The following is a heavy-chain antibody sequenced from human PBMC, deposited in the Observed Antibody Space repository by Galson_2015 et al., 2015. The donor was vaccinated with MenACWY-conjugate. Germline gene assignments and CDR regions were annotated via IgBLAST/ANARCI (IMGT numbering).Heavy chain of an antibody. CDR3: AADRRQVRRGWLPY. CDR2: FNPGDGKT. Sequence: SVKVSCKVSGYTLTDLSMYWVRQAPGKGLEWMGGFNPGDGKTIYAQRFQGRVTMTEDTSTDTAYMELSSLRSEDTAVYYCAADRRQVRRGWLPYWGQGTLVTVS. CDR1: GYTLTDLS. V-gene: IGHV1-24*01. J-gene: IGHJ4*02. D-gene: IGHD5-18*01.